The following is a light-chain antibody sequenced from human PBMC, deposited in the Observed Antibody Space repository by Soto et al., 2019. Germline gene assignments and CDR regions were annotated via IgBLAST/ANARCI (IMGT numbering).Light chain of an antibody. CDR1: SSDVGKYDY. CDR3: SSYTRSSTLYV. J-gene: IGLJ1*01. Sequence: QSALTQPPSASGSPGQSVTISCTGTSSDVGKYDYVSWFQHHPGKAPKLIIYEVTYRPSGVSNRFSGSKSGYTASLTISGLQAEDEADYYCSSYTRSSTLYVFGTGTKVTVL. CDR2: EVT. V-gene: IGLV2-14*01.